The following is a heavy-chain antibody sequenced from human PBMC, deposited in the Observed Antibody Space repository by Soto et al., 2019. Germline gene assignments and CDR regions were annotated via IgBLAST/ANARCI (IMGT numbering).Heavy chain of an antibody. CDR3: AREDFYKGLDV. CDR2: ILNRGSI. CDR1: GDSVSDGLFH. V-gene: IGHV4-61*01. J-gene: IGHJ6*02. Sequence: SETLSLTCTVSGDSVSDGLFHLNWIRQPPGKGLEWIGYILNRGSINYNPSLARRVTISLDTSKSQFSLTLSSVTAADTAIYYCAREDFYKGLDVWGQGTTVTVS.